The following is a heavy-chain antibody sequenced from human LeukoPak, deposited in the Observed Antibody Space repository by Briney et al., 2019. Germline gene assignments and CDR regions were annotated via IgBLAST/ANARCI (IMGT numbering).Heavy chain of an antibody. V-gene: IGHV4-59*01. CDR2: FYYSGST. Sequence: SETLSLTCTVSGGSISSYYWSWIRQPPGKGLEWIGYFYYSGSTNYNPSLKSRVTISVDTSKNQFSLKLSSVTAADTAVYYCGREDSSGLFDYWGQGTLVTVSS. D-gene: IGHD6-19*01. J-gene: IGHJ4*02. CDR3: GREDSSGLFDY. CDR1: GGSISSYY.